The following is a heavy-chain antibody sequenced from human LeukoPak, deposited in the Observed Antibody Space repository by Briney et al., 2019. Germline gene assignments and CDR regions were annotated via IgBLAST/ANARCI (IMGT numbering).Heavy chain of an antibody. V-gene: IGHV4-38-2*01. CDR3: AKRLYYYDSSGYFGLFDY. CDR1: GYSISSGYY. Sequence: PSETLSLTCSVSGYSISSGYYWGWIRQPPGKGLEWIGSIYHSGSTYYNPSLKSRVTISVDTSKNQFSLKLSSVTAADTAVYYCAKRLYYYDSSGYFGLFDYWGQGTLVTVSS. D-gene: IGHD3-22*01. J-gene: IGHJ4*02. CDR2: IYHSGST.